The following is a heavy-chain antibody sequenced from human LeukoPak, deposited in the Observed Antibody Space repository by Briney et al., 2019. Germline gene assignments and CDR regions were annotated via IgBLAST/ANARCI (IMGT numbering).Heavy chain of an antibody. J-gene: IGHJ4*02. Sequence: GGSLRLSCAASGFTFDDYVMHWVRHAPGEGLEWVSGISWNSGSIDYADSVKGRFTISRDNAKNSLYLQMNSLRAEDTALYYCARGRYYDSRGYYYFDYWGQGTLVTVSS. CDR1: GFTFDDYV. CDR2: ISWNSGSI. CDR3: ARGRYYDSRGYYYFDY. V-gene: IGHV3-9*01. D-gene: IGHD3-22*01.